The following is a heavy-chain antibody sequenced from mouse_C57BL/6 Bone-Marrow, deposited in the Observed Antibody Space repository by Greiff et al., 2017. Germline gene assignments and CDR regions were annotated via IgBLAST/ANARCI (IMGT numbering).Heavy chain of an antibody. CDR3: TRSQLGRYAMDY. V-gene: IGHV1-15*01. CDR2: IDPETGGT. CDR1: GYTFTDYE. Sequence: VQLQQSGAELVRPGASVTLSCKASGYTFTDYEMHWVKQTPVHGLEWIGAIDPETGGTAYNQKFKGKAILTADKSSSTAYMELRSLTSEDSAVYYCTRSQLGRYAMDYWGQGTSVTVSS. D-gene: IGHD4-1*02. J-gene: IGHJ4*01.